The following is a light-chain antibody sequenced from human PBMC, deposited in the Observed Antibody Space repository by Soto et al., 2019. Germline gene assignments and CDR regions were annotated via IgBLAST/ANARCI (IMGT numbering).Light chain of an antibody. CDR2: GNN. J-gene: IGLJ1*01. V-gene: IGLV1-40*01. Sequence: QSVLTQPPSVSGAPGQRVTISCTGSSSNIGAGYDVHWYQQLPGTAPKLLIYGNNNRPSGVPDRFSGSKSGTSASLAITWLQAEDEADYYCQSSDSSLSGYVFETGTKLTVL. CDR3: QSSDSSLSGYV. CDR1: SSNIGAGYD.